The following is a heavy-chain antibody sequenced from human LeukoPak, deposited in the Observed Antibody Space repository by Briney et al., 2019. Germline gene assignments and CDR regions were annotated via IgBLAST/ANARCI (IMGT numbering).Heavy chain of an antibody. CDR1: GFTFSSYA. Sequence: PGGSLRLSCAASGFTFSSYAMHWVRQAPGKGLEWVAVISYDGSNKYYADSVKGRFTISRDNSMNTLYLQMNSLRAEDTAVYYCARDKGSSWYGFDYWGQGTLVTVSS. D-gene: IGHD6-13*01. CDR2: ISYDGSNK. J-gene: IGHJ4*02. CDR3: ARDKGSSWYGFDY. V-gene: IGHV3-30*04.